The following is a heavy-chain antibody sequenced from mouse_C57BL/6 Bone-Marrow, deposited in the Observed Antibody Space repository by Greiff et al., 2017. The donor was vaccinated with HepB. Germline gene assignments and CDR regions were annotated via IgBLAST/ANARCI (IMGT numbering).Heavy chain of an antibody. V-gene: IGHV1-20*01. CDR2: INPYNGDT. J-gene: IGHJ2*01. CDR1: GYSFTGYF. Sequence: EVQLQQSGPELVKPGDSVKISCKASGYSFTGYFMNWVMQSHGKSLEWIGRINPYNGDTFYNQKFKGKATLTVDKSSSTAHMELRSLTSEDSAVYYCARSHITTVVAKDYWGQGTTLTVSS. D-gene: IGHD1-1*01. CDR3: ARSHITTVVAKDY.